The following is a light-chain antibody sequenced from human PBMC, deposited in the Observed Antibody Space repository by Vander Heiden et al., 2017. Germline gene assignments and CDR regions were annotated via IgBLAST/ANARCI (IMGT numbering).Light chain of an antibody. CDR2: GAS. CDR3: QQYYSYPHT. CDR1: QDISSY. V-gene: IGKV1-8*01. J-gene: IGKJ3*01. Sequence: AIRMTQSPSSFSASTGDRVTITCRASQDISSYLAWYQQKPGKAPKLLISGASTLQSGVPSRFSGSGSGTDFTLTISYLQSEDFATYYCQQYYSYPHTFGPGTKVDI.